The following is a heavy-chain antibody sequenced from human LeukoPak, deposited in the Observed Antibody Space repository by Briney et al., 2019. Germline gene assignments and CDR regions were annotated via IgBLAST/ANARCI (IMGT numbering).Heavy chain of an antibody. J-gene: IGHJ4*02. D-gene: IGHD3-22*01. V-gene: IGHV1-24*01. CDR3: ATVEREYFDTSGYYNF. Sequence: ASVKVSCKVSGYTLTELSMHWVRQAPGKGPEWMGGFDPEDGETIYAQKFQDRVTMTEDTSTDTAYMELSSLRSEDTAVYYCATVEREYFDTSGYYNFWGQGTLVTVSS. CDR1: GYTLTELS. CDR2: FDPEDGET.